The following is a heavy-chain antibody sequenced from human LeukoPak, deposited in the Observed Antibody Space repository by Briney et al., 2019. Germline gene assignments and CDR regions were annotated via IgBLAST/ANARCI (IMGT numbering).Heavy chain of an antibody. Sequence: SETLSLTCTVSGSSVTSGGFYWSWIRQPPGKGLEWIGYVHESGDTYSNPSLRGRATVSMDRFTNQFSLNLRFVTAADTAVYYCARDRPKNYGVSRYFDLWGRGTLVTVSS. CDR2: VHESGDT. CDR1: GSSVTSGGFY. V-gene: IGHV4-30-2*01. D-gene: IGHD4-17*01. J-gene: IGHJ2*01. CDR3: ARDRPKNYGVSRYFDL.